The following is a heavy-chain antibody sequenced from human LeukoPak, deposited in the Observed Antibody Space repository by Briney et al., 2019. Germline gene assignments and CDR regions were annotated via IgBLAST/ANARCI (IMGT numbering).Heavy chain of an antibody. J-gene: IGHJ4*02. V-gene: IGHV3-21*01. Sequence: GGSLRLSCAASRFTFSSYVMKWVRQVPGKGLEWVSSISTSSSYIYYADSVKGRFTISRDNAKNSLYLQMNSLRAEDTAVYYCARAHHRRVYDYVWGSYPYWGQGTLVTVSS. CDR3: ARAHHRRVYDYVWGSYPY. CDR1: RFTFSSYV. CDR2: ISTSSSYI. D-gene: IGHD3-16*02.